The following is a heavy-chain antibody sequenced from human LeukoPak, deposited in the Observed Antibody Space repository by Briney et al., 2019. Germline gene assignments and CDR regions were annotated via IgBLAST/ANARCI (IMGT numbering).Heavy chain of an antibody. Sequence: PETLSLTCTLSVGSIRSYYWSWIPDPLRGGRDCIAYTFNSWCNKYNPPLRSRGTSPVDSPRRQFSLRLSSVTAADTARYYCAISGYGEYGYGLDLWREGTTVSVP. V-gene: IGHV4-59*08. D-gene: IGHD5-12*01. CDR2: TFNSWCN. CDR1: VGSIRSYY. J-gene: IGHJ6*01. CDR3: AISGYGEYGYGLDL.